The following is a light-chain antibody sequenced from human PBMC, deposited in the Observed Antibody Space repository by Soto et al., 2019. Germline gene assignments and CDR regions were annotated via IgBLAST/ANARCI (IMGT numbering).Light chain of an antibody. CDR3: CSHAGSVDHYV. Sequence: QSALTQPASVSGSPGQSITISCTGTRSDVGGYNLVSWYQHHPRKAPKLVIYEVSERPSGVSYRFSGSKSGNTAALTISGLQAGDEADYYCCSHAGSVDHYVFGTGTMLTVL. CDR1: RSDVGGYNL. CDR2: EVS. J-gene: IGLJ1*01. V-gene: IGLV2-23*02.